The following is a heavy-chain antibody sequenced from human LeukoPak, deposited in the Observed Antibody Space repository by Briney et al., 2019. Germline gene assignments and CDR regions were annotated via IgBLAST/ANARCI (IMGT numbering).Heavy chain of an antibody. CDR2: INPSAGST. V-gene: IGHV1-46*01. J-gene: IGHJ4*02. Sequence: GTSVKVSCKASVFTFTSCYMHWVRQAPGQGLEWMGMINPSAGSTRYAQKFQGRVTMTTDTSTSIVYMELSSLRSEDTAVYYWARGGCGDSAAPFDDWGQGTLVPVSS. D-gene: IGHD2-21*02. CDR1: VFTFTSCY. CDR3: ARGGCGDSAAPFDD.